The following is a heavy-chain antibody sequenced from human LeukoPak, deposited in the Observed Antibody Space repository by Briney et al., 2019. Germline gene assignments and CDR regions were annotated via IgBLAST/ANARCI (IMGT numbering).Heavy chain of an antibody. V-gene: IGHV4-34*01. J-gene: IGHJ4*02. CDR1: GGSFSGYY. CDR2: INHSGST. Sequence: KPSETLSLTCAVYGGSFSGYYWSWIRQPPGKGLEWIGEINHSGSTNYNPSLKSRVTISVDTSKNQFSLKLSSVTAADTAVYYCACFIAAGYLDYWGQGTLVTVSS. D-gene: IGHD6-13*01. CDR3: ACFIAAGYLDY.